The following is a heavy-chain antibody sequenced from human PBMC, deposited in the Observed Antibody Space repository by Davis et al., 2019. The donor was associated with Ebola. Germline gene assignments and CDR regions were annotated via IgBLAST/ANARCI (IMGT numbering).Heavy chain of an antibody. CDR1: EFRFSDYN. CDR2: LSGSSSFR. Sequence: GGSLRLSCAASEFRFSDYNMHWVRQAPGKGLEWVSSLSGSSSFRLYADSVKGRFTISRDISRSAVYLQMNGLRVEDTGVYYCAKPVMTALTTGDYCGQGTLVVVTS. D-gene: IGHD1-1*01. J-gene: IGHJ4*02. V-gene: IGHV3-21*04. CDR3: AKPVMTALTTGDY.